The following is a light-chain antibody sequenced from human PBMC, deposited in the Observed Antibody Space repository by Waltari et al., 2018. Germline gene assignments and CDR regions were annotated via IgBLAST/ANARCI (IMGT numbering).Light chain of an antibody. J-gene: IGLJ2*01. CDR3: GTWDNTLSANTLSAV. V-gene: IGLV1-51*02. Sequence: QSVLTQPPSVSAAPGQKVTISCSGSTSNIGNNYVSWYQQFPGAAPKVLIYANDKRTTGIPDRFSGSESGTSATLAITGLQTGDEADYYCGTWDNTLSANTLSAVFGGGTKVTVL. CDR2: AND. CDR1: TSNIGNNY.